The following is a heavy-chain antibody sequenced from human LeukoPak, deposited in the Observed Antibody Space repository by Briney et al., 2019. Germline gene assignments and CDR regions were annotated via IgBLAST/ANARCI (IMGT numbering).Heavy chain of an antibody. J-gene: IGHJ4*02. V-gene: IGHV3-23*01. D-gene: IGHD3-10*01. Sequence: PGGSLRLSCAASGFTFSSYAMSWVRQAPGKGLEWVSAISGSGGSTYYADSVKGRFTISRDNSKNTLYLQMSSLRAEDTAVYYCAKVGIYYYGSGSYQPFAYWGQGTLVTVSS. CDR1: GFTFSSYA. CDR3: AKVGIYYYGSGSYQPFAY. CDR2: ISGSGGST.